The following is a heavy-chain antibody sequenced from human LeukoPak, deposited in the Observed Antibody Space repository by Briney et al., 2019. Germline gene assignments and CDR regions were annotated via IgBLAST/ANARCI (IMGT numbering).Heavy chain of an antibody. J-gene: IGHJ4*02. V-gene: IGHV4-61*02. D-gene: IGHD2-21*02. CDR2: IYANGST. CDR1: GDSISSESYY. Sequence: EPSQTLPLTCTVSGDSISSESYYWSWIRQPSGKGLEFIVRIYANGSTNYHPHLHHRHTKSVDKTQIRVSLTLSSLPAPDTAVYYCARGDSTEGLHYWGQGTLVTVSS. CDR3: ARGDSTEGLHY.